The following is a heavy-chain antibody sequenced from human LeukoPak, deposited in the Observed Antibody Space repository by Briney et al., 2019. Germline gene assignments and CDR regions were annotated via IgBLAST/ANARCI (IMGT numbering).Heavy chain of an antibody. V-gene: IGHV1-24*01. J-gene: IGHJ4*02. Sequence: ASVKVSCKVSGYTVTELSIHWVRQAPGKGLEWMGGFDPDEAETVFAGKFQGRVTMAEDTSTNTAYMELTSQRSEDTAVYYCATGQTTPVLVDTLHFWGQGTLVTVSS. CDR2: FDPDEAET. CDR1: GYTVTELS. CDR3: ATGQTTPVLVDTLHF. D-gene: IGHD4-17*01.